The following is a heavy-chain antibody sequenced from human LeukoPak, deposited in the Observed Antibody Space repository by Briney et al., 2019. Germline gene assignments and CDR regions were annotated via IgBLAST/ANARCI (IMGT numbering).Heavy chain of an antibody. Sequence: GGSLRLSCAASGFTFSSYAMSWVRQAPGKGLEWVSYISSSSSTIYYADSVKGRFTISRDNAKNSLYLQMNSLRAEDTAVYYCARDIAGISDSWGQGTLVTVSS. CDR2: ISSSSSTI. J-gene: IGHJ4*02. V-gene: IGHV3-48*04. CDR1: GFTFSSYA. D-gene: IGHD6-13*01. CDR3: ARDIAGISDS.